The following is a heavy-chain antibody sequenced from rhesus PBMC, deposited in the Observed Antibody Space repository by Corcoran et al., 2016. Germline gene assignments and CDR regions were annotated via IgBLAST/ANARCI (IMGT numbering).Heavy chain of an antibody. CDR3: ARAFWTGYYCYFDY. CDR2: IYWDDDK. V-gene: IGHV2S1*01. CDR1: GFSLSTSGMG. D-gene: IGHD3-3*01. Sequence: QVTLKESGPALVKPTQTLTLTCTFSGFSLSTSGMGVGWIRQPPGKALEWLASIYWDDDKYYRTSLKSRLTISKDTSKNQVVLTMTNMDPVDTATYYCARAFWTGYYCYFDYWGQGVLVTVSS. J-gene: IGHJ4*01.